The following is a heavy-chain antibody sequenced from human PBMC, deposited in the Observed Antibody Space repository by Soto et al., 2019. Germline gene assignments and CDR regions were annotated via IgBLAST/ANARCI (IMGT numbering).Heavy chain of an antibody. J-gene: IGHJ6*02. CDR1: GYSFTDYH. CDR2: INPKSGGT. V-gene: IGHV1-2*04. D-gene: IGHD2-8*01. Sequence: GASVKVSCKASGYSFTDYHIHWVRQAPGQGLEWLGRINPKSGGTSTAQKFQGWVTMTTDTSISTAYMELTRLTSDDTAVYYCARGDSTDYSNGVCSLFYSLAMDVWGQGTTVTVSS. CDR3: ARGDSTDYSNGVCSLFYSLAMDV.